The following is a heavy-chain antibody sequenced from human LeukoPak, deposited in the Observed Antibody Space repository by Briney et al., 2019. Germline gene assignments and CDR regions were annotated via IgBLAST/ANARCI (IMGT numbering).Heavy chain of an antibody. D-gene: IGHD5-24*01. J-gene: IGHJ4*02. CDR2: ISSSSSTI. Sequence: GGSLRLSCAASGFTFSSYSMNWVRQAPGKGLEWVSYISSSSSTIYYADSVKGRFTISRDNAKNSLYLQMNSLRAEDTAVYYCARGDGYNLYYFDYWGQGTLVTVSS. CDR1: GFTFSSYS. V-gene: IGHV3-48*01. CDR3: ARGDGYNLYYFDY.